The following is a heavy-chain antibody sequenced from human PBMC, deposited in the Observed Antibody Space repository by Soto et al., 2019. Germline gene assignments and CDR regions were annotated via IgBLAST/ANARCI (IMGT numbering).Heavy chain of an antibody. CDR3: ARDFFDSSDYTTNWFDP. CDR1: DDSISNSRFY. D-gene: IGHD3-22*01. J-gene: IGHJ5*02. CDR2: IYHTGNA. V-gene: IGHV4-39*01. Sequence: SETLSLTCSVSDDSISNSRFYWAWIRQPPGEALEWIGSIYHTGNAYYNPSLKRRVTISVDTSKNQFSLKLTSVTAADAALYYCARDFFDSSDYTTNWFDPWGQGTLVTVS.